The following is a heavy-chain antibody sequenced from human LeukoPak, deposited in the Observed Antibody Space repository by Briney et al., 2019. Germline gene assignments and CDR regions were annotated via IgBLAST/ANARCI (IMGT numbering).Heavy chain of an antibody. D-gene: IGHD1-26*01. Sequence: GAALKICSKAAGYIFTSYWNCWVRQLPRKGLVWRVIIYPGDSDTRHSQSLQGQVTISADKSTSTAYLQWSSLEASDTAMYYCAIGIVGSPVDIWGQGTMVTVSS. CDR3: AIGIVGSPVDI. CDR1: GYIFTSYW. V-gene: IGHV5-51*01. J-gene: IGHJ3*02. CDR2: IYPGDSDT.